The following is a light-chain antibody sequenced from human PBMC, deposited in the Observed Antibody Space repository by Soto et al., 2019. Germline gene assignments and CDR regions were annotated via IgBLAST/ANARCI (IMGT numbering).Light chain of an antibody. V-gene: IGLV2-14*03. CDR2: DVA. J-gene: IGLJ2*01. CDR3: TSYTNFSTLV. Sequence: QSALTQPASVSGSPGQSITIPCTGTSSDIGAYDSVSWYQQYPGKAPKLIIYDVANRPSGVSDRLSGSKSGNTASLTISGLQAEDEADYYCTSYTNFSTLVLGGGTQLTVL. CDR1: SSDIGAYDS.